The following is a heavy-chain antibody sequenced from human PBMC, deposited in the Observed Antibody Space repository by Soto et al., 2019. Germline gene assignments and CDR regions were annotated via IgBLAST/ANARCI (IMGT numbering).Heavy chain of an antibody. Sequence: QVPLVQSGAEVKKPGASVKVSCKASGYTFITYGVSWVRQAPGQGLDWLGWISPYNGNTRYAERLQGRVTMTTDTTTNTAYMELRNLRSDDTAVYYCARGPTDYYDNSANYFLDYWGQGTLVTVSS. J-gene: IGHJ4*02. CDR1: GYTFITYG. V-gene: IGHV1-18*01. CDR3: ARGPTDYYDNSANYFLDY. CDR2: ISPYNGNT. D-gene: IGHD3-22*01.